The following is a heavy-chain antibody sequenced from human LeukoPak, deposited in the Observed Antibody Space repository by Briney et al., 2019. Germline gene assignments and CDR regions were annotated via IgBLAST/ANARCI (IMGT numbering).Heavy chain of an antibody. CDR2: IYSGGST. CDR1: GFTVSSNY. D-gene: IGHD4-23*01. V-gene: IGHV3-53*01. CDR3: ARETPGAAFDI. Sequence: PGGSLRLSCAASGFTVSSNYMSWVCQAPGKGLEWVSVIYSGGSTYYADSVKGRFTISRDNSKNTLYLQMNSLRAEDTAVYYCARETPGAAFDIWGQGTMVTVSS. J-gene: IGHJ3*02.